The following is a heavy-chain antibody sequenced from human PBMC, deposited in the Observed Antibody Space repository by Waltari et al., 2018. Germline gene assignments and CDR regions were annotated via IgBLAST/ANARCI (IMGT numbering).Heavy chain of an antibody. CDR2: SNHSGST. J-gene: IGHJ4*02. D-gene: IGHD6-19*01. CDR1: GGSFSGYY. Sequence: QVQLQQWGAGLLKPSETLSLTCAAYGGSFSGYYWSWTRQPPGKGLEWIGESNHSGSTNYNPSLKSRVTISVDTSKNQFSLKLSSVTAADTAVYYCASGARLLPGYSSGWSFDYWGQGTLVTVSS. CDR3: ASGARLLPGYSSGWSFDY. V-gene: IGHV4-34*01.